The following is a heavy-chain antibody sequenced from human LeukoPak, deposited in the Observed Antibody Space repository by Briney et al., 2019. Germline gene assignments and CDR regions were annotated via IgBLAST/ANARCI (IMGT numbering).Heavy chain of an antibody. J-gene: IGHJ4*02. D-gene: IGHD1-20*01. V-gene: IGHV3-30*18. Sequence: PGGSLRLSCVVSGFSFSGYGMHWVRQAPGKGLEWVAVISYDGSSKYYADSVKGRFTISRDNSKNTLYLQMNSLRAEDTALYYCAEDVKYNWNYIDYWGQGALVTVSS. CDR1: GFSFSGYG. CDR3: AEDVKYNWNYIDY. CDR2: ISYDGSSK.